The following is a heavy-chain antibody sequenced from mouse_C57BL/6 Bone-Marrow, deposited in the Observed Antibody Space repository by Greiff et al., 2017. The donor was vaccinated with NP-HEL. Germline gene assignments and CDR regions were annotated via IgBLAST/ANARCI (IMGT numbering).Heavy chain of an antibody. D-gene: IGHD2-1*01. J-gene: IGHJ3*01. V-gene: IGHV12-3*01. Sequence: VKLMESGPGLVKPSQSLFLTCSITGFPITSGYYWIWIRQSPGKPLEWMGYITHSGETFYNPSLQSPISITRETSKNQFFLQLNSGTTEDTAMYYCAGDRDGNYHFAYWGQGTLVTVSA. CDR2: ITHSGET. CDR3: AGDRDGNYHFAY. CDR1: GFPITSGYY.